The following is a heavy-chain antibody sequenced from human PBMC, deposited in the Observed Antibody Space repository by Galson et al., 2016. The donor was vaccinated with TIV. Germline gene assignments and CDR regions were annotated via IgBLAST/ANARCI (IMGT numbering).Heavy chain of an antibody. CDR1: GGTFSSYA. CDR2: INPGNGDT. D-gene: IGHD2-21*01. J-gene: IGHJ4*02. CDR3: AKESDWGVAEFDF. V-gene: IGHV1-2*02. Sequence: SVNVSCKASGGTFSSYAISWVRQAPGRGPEWMGCINPGNGDTKYAQIFQGSVTLTWDTSVSTAYMELTSLRSDDTAVYFCAKESDWGVAEFDFWGQGTPVSVSS.